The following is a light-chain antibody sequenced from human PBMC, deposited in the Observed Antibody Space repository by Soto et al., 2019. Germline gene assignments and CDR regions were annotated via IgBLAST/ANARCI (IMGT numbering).Light chain of an antibody. CDR2: GAS. V-gene: IGKV3-15*01. CDR3: QQYGNYTLN. CDR1: QSFFTN. J-gene: IGKJ4*01. Sequence: IFMTQSPVTLSVSPWERATLSCRASQSFFTNLAWYQQKPGQAPRLLIYGASTRASGIPPRFSGSGSGTDFTLKISSLQSEDFEIYYCQQYGNYTLNFGGGTXVEIK.